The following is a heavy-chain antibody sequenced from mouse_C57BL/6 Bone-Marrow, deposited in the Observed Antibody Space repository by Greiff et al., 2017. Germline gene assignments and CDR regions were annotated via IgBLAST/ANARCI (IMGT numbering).Heavy chain of an antibody. D-gene: IGHD1-1*01. CDR1: GYAFSSSW. Sequence: QVQLKESGPELVKPGASVKISCKASGYAFSSSWMNWVKQRPGKGLEWIGRIYPGDGDTNYNGKFKGKATLTADKSSSTAYMQLSSLTSEDSAVYFCARCYYYGSSGFAYWGQGTLVTVSA. V-gene: IGHV1-82*01. J-gene: IGHJ3*01. CDR3: ARCYYYGSSGFAY. CDR2: IYPGDGDT.